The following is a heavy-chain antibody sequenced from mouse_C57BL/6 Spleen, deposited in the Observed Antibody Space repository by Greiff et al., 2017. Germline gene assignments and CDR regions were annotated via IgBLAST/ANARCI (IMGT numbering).Heavy chain of an antibody. D-gene: IGHD2-1*01. Sequence: VQLQQSGAELVRPGASVTLSCKASGYTFTDYEMHWVKQTPVHGLEWIGAIDPETGGTAYNQKFKGKAILTADKSSSTAYMELRSLTSEDSVVYYCTRGGYYGNYFDYWGQGTTLTVSS. J-gene: IGHJ2*01. CDR3: TRGGYYGNYFDY. CDR1: GYTFTDYE. CDR2: IDPETGGT. V-gene: IGHV1-15*01.